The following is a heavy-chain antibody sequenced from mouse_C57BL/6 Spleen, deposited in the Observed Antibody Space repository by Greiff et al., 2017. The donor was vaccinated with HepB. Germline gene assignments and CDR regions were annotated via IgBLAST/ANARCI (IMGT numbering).Heavy chain of an antibody. CDR2: ISSGSSTI. J-gene: IGHJ4*01. V-gene: IGHV5-17*01. CDR3: ARPGGSRAHCAMDY. Sequence: EVMLVESGGGLVKPGGSLKLSCAASGFTFSDYGMHWVRQAPEKGLEWVAYISSGSSTIYYADTVKGRFTISRDNAKNTLFLQMTSLRSEDTAMYYCARPGGSRAHCAMDYWGQGTSVTVSS. CDR1: GFTFSDYG. D-gene: IGHD1-1*01.